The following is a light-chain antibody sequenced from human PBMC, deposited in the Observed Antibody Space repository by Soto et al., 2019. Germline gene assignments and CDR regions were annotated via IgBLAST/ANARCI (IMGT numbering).Light chain of an antibody. CDR1: QTLDTTY. V-gene: IGKV3-20*01. CDR2: RAY. Sequence: EIVLTQSPGSLSLSPGERATLSCSASQTLDTTYLAWYQQKPGQSPRLLIYRAYSRATGIPDRFSGSGSGTDFTLTISRLEPEDCAVYYCQQYDNSPLFTFGPGTKVDLK. CDR3: QQYDNSPLFT. J-gene: IGKJ3*01.